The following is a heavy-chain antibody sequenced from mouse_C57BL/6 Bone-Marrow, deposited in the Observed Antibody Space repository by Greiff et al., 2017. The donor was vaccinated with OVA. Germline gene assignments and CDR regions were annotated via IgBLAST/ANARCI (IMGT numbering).Heavy chain of an antibody. D-gene: IGHD2-4*01. V-gene: IGHV1-47*01. CDR3: ARPGDYDGDWFAY. J-gene: IGHJ3*01. Sequence: VQLQQSGAELVKPGASVKMSCKASGYTFTTYPIEWMKQNHGKSLEWIGTFHPYTDDTKYNEKFKGKATLTVEKSSSTVYLELSRLTSDDSAVYYCARPGDYDGDWFAYWGQGTLVTVSA. CDR2: FHPYTDDT. CDR1: GYTFTTYP.